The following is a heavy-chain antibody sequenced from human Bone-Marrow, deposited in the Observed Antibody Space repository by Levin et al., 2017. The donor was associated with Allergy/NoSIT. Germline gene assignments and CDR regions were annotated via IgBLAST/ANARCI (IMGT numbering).Heavy chain of an antibody. CDR2: ISYDGSTK. Sequence: PGGSLRLSCAASRFTFSSYALHWVRQAPGKGLEWVALISYDGSTKYYADSVQGRFIISRDNSQKTLYLQLSSLRVEDTAVYFCARDLGDGYNAWGAFDVWGQGTVVTVSS. V-gene: IGHV3-30*04. CDR3: ARDLGDGYNAWGAFDV. J-gene: IGHJ3*01. CDR1: RFTFSSYA. D-gene: IGHD5-24*01.